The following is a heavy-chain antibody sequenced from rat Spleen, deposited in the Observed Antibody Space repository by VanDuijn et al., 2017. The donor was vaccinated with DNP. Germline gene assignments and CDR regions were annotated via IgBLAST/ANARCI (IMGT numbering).Heavy chain of an antibody. CDR2: ISPSGCGT. J-gene: IGHJ2*01. CDR1: GFTFSDYY. CDR3: ARPNYYAGSYPHY. V-gene: IGHV5-22*01. D-gene: IGHD1-12*02. Sequence: EVQLVESGGGLVQPGRSLKLSCAASGFTFSDYYMAWVRQAPKKGLEWVTSISPSGCGTYYRDSVKGRFTISRDNAKSTLYLQMNSLRSEDMATYYCARPNYYAGSYPHYWGQGVMVTVSS.